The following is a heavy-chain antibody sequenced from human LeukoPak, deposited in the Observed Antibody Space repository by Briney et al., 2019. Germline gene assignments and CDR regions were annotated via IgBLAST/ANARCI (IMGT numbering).Heavy chain of an antibody. J-gene: IGHJ4*02. CDR2: ISDDRSNK. CDR3: ANNRYSGYDFPLDY. V-gene: IGHV3-30*18. D-gene: IGHD5-12*01. Sequence: SGGSLRLSCAGSGFMFRNYGMNWVRQAPGKGLEWVALISDDRSNKYYAESVKGRFTISRDNSKNTLYLQMNSLRAEDTALYYCANNRYSGYDFPLDYWGQGTLVTVSS. CDR1: GFMFRNYG.